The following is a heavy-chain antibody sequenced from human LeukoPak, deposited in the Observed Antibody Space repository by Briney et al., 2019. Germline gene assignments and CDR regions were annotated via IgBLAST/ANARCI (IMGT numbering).Heavy chain of an antibody. Sequence: GGSLRLSCAASGFTFSSYAMSWVRQAPGKGLEWVSSISSSSSYIYYADSVKGRFTISRDNAKNSLYLQMNSLRAEDTAVYYCSCVAVAGRYAFDIWGQGTMVTVSS. CDR3: SCVAVAGRYAFDI. CDR1: GFTFSSYA. CDR2: ISSSSSYI. D-gene: IGHD6-19*01. J-gene: IGHJ3*02. V-gene: IGHV3-21*01.